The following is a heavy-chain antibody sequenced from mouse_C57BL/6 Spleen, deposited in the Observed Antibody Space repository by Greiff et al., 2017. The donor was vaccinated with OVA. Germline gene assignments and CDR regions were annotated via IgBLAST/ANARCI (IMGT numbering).Heavy chain of an antibody. Sequence: QVQLQQSGAELVRPGASVTLSCKASGYTFTDYEMHWVKQTPVHGLEWIGAIDPETGGTAYNQKFKGKAILTADKSSSTAYMELRILTSEDSAVYYCTRSPLYYDYDYWGQGTTLTVSS. CDR1: GYTFTDYE. CDR2: IDPETGGT. D-gene: IGHD2-4*01. J-gene: IGHJ2*01. CDR3: TRSPLYYDYDY. V-gene: IGHV1-15*01.